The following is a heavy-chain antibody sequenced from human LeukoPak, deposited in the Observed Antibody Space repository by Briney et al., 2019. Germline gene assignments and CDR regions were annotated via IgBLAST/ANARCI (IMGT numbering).Heavy chain of an antibody. Sequence: SETLSLTCTVSGGSISSSSHYWGWIRQPPGKGLEWIGNIYYSGSTYYKSSLKSRVTISVDTSKNQFSLKLSSVTAADTAVYYCARDPITMVRGVWYFDYWGQGTLVTVSS. CDR1: GGSISSSSHY. V-gene: IGHV4-39*07. J-gene: IGHJ4*02. CDR2: IYYSGST. CDR3: ARDPITMVRGVWYFDY. D-gene: IGHD3-10*01.